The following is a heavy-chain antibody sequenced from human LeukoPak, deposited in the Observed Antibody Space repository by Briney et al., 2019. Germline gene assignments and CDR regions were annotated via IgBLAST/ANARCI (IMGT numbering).Heavy chain of an antibody. D-gene: IGHD6-19*01. CDR1: GYSFTSYW. CDR2: IYPGDSDT. CDR3: ARLSYSSDGGDYFDY. Sequence: RGESLKISCKGSGYSFTSYWIGWVRQMPGKGLEWMGIIYPGDSDTRYSPSFQGQVTISADKSISTAYLQWSSLKASDTAMYYCARLSYSSDGGDYFDYWGQGTLVTVSS. J-gene: IGHJ4*02. V-gene: IGHV5-51*01.